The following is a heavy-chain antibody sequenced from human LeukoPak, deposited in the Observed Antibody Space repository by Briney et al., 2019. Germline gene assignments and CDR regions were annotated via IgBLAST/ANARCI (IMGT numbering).Heavy chain of an antibody. CDR3: ARMYSGTYGGIDY. Sequence: SETLSLTCTVSGGPFSRYYWRWIRKPAGEGLEWIGRIYSSGSTNYNPSLKSRFTLSVATSKNQFSLKMSSVTAADTAVYYCARMYSGTYGGIDYWGQGTLVTVSS. V-gene: IGHV4-4*07. J-gene: IGHJ4*02. CDR1: GGPFSRYY. D-gene: IGHD1-26*01. CDR2: IYSSGST.